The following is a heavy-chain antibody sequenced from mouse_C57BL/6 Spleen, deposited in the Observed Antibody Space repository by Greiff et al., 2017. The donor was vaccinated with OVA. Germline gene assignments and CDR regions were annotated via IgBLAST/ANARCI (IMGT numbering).Heavy chain of an antibody. V-gene: IGHV1-81*01. CDR1: GYTFTSYG. D-gene: IGHD1-1*01. J-gene: IGHJ2*01. CDR3: ARDTTVVKDY. CDR2: IYPRSGNT. Sequence: VQGVESGAELARPGASVKLSCKASGYTFTSYGISWVKQRTGQGLEWIGEIYPRSGNTYYNEKFKGKATLTADKSSSTAYMELRSLTSEDSAVYFCARDTTVVKDYWGQGTTLTVSS.